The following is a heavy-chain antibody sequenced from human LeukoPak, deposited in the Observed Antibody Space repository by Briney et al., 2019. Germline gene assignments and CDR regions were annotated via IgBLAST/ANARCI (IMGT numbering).Heavy chain of an antibody. CDR3: ARRHLIGNGYFDH. Sequence: ASVKVFCKASGYAFSNYGLAWLRRAPGQGLQWLGWISTFNGNTNHAQILQDRVTMTTDTSTNTAYLELRSLRSDDTAVYYCARRHLIGNGYFDHWGQGTLVTVSS. D-gene: IGHD4-23*01. J-gene: IGHJ4*02. CDR1: GYAFSNYG. V-gene: IGHV1-18*01. CDR2: ISTFNGNT.